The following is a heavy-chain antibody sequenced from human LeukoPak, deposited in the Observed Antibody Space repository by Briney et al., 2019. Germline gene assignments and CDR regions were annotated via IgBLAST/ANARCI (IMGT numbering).Heavy chain of an antibody. CDR2: IYNSGST. D-gene: IGHD2-15*01. CDR1: RGSINIGVYL. CDR3: AREYDIACDI. Sequence: TLSLTWAVSRGSINIGVYLCSSIRQPPGTCLEGIGYIYNSGSTYYKPSLKSRVTISVDRYKNQFSLKLSSETAADTAVYYCAREYDIACDIWGRGTRVTVSS. V-gene: IGHV4-30-2*01. J-gene: IGHJ3*02.